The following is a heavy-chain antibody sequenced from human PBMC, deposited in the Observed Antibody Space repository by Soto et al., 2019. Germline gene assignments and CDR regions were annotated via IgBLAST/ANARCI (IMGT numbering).Heavy chain of an antibody. CDR2: INHSGST. CDR1: GGSFSGYF. D-gene: IGHD2-8*02. Sequence: QGQLQPWGPRLFKPSETLSLTWAVYGGSFSGYFLTWIRQPPGTGLEWIGEINHSGSTNYNPSLKSRVTISVDTSKNQFSLKLTSVTAADTAVYYCARDKITGLFDYWGQGTLVTVSS. CDR3: ARDKITGLFDY. J-gene: IGHJ4*02. V-gene: IGHV4-34*01.